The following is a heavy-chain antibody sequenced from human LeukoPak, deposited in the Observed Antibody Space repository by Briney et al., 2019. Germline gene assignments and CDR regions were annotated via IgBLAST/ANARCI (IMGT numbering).Heavy chain of an antibody. Sequence: GGSLRLSCAASGFTFSSYSMNWVRQAPGKGLEWVSYISSSSSTIYYADSVEGRFTISRDNAKNSLYLQMNSLRAEDTAVYYCARDSGYEGPDAFDIWGQGTMVTVSS. J-gene: IGHJ3*02. CDR3: ARDSGYEGPDAFDI. CDR2: ISSSSSTI. CDR1: GFTFSSYS. D-gene: IGHD5-12*01. V-gene: IGHV3-48*04.